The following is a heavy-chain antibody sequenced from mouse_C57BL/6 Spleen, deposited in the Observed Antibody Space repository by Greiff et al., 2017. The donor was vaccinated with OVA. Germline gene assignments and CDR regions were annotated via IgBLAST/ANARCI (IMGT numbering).Heavy chain of an antibody. J-gene: IGHJ3*01. CDR1: GFTFSDYG. CDR2: ISSGSSTI. V-gene: IGHV5-17*01. D-gene: IGHD1-1*01. Sequence: EVKLVESGGGLVKPGGSLKLSCAASGFTFSDYGMHWVRQAPEKGLEWVAYISSGSSTIYYEDKVKGRFTISRDNAKNPLFLQMTSLRSEDTAMYYCARSYYDGSSYWFAYWGQGTLVTVSA. CDR3: ARSYYDGSSYWFAY.